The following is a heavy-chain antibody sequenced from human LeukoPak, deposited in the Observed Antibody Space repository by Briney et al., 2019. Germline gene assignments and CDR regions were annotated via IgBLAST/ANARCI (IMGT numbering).Heavy chain of an antibody. J-gene: IGHJ5*02. D-gene: IGHD2-2*01. V-gene: IGHV1-69*06. CDR1: GGTFSGYA. CDR2: IIPIFGTA. Sequence: ASVKVSCKASGGTFSGYAISWVRQAPGQGLEWMGGIIPIFGTANYAQKFQGRVTITADKSTSTAYMELSSLRSEDTAVYYCARENIVVVPAADTWFDPWGQGTLVTVSS. CDR3: ARENIVVVPAADTWFDP.